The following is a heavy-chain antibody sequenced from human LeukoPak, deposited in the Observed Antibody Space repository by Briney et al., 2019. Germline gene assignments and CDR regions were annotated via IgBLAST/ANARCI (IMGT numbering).Heavy chain of an antibody. D-gene: IGHD3-10*01. J-gene: IGHJ4*02. CDR3: ARDQVRTYYYGSGSYYNPDAFGY. CDR1: GFTFSSYS. CDR2: ISSSSSYI. Sequence: PGGSLRLSCAASGFTFSSYSMNWVRQAPGKGLEWVSSISSSSSYIYYADSVKGRFTISRDNAKTTLYLQMNSLRAEDTAVYYCARDQVRTYYYGSGSYYNPDAFGYWGQGTLVTVSS. V-gene: IGHV3-21*01.